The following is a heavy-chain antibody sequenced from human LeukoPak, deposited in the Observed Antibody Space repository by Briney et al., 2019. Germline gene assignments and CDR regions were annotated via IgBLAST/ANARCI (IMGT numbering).Heavy chain of an antibody. CDR1: GGTFSSYA. CDR2: IIPIFGTA. J-gene: IGHJ6*03. V-gene: IGHV1-69*13. Sequence: WASVKVSCKASGGTFSSYAISWVRQAPGQGLEWMGGIIPIFGTANYAQKFQGRVTITADESTSTAYKELSSLRSEDTAVYYCARSTVRGPDYYYYYMDVWGKGTTVTVSS. D-gene: IGHD3-10*01. CDR3: ARSTVRGPDYYYYYMDV.